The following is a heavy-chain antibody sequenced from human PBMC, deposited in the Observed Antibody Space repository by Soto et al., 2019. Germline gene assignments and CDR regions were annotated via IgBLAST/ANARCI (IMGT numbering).Heavy chain of an antibody. CDR1: GFTLTNYY. Sequence: GASVKVSCKASGFTLTNYYIHWLRQTPGQGLEWMGIINPSSGDTHYAQKFQGRVTMTRDTATSTGYLGVSGLRSDDTALYYCARLQLGGPGDWWFDPWGQGPLITVSS. V-gene: IGHV1-46*01. CDR2: INPSSGDT. CDR3: ARLQLGGPGDWWFDP. J-gene: IGHJ5*02. D-gene: IGHD1-1*01.